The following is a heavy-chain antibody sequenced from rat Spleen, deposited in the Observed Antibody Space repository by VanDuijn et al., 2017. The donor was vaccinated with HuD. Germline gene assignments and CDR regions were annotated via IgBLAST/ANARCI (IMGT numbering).Heavy chain of an antibody. CDR1: GLIFSNYY. CDR2: ISTGGDNT. Sequence: EVQLVESGGGLVQPGRSLRLSCAVSGLIFSNYYMAWVRQAPTKGLEWVASISTGGDNTYYRDSVKGRFTASRDNAKSTLYLQMNSLRSEDTATYYCARQTHYWYFDFWGPGTMVTVSS. CDR3: ARQTHYWYFDF. J-gene: IGHJ1*01. V-gene: IGHV5-25*01.